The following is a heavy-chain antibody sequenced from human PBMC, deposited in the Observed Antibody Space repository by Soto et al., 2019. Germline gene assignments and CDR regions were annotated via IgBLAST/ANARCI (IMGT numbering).Heavy chain of an antibody. CDR1: GFTFIYHY. CDR3: ARGASGRYNYAYGMDV. D-gene: IGHD1-26*01. V-gene: IGHV3-72*01. CDR2: TRNKANGYTT. Sequence: PGGSLRLSCAGTGFTFIYHYMDWVRQAPGKGLEWVGRTRNKANGYTTEYATSVKGRFTISRDDSKNSLYLQMNSLKIEDTAVYYCARGASGRYNYAYGMDVWGQGTTVTVSS. J-gene: IGHJ6*02.